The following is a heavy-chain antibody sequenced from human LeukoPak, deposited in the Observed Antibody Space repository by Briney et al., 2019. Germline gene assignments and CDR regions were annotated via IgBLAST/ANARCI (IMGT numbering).Heavy chain of an antibody. V-gene: IGHV3-30*02. Sequence: GGSLRLSCAASGFTFSSYGMHWVRQAPGKGLEWVAFIRYDGSNKYYADSVKGRFTISRDNSKNTLYLQMNSLRAEDTAVYYCAKDGVPAATHFDYWGQGTLVTVSS. J-gene: IGHJ4*02. CDR2: IRYDGSNK. CDR1: GFTFSSYG. D-gene: IGHD2-2*01. CDR3: AKDGVPAATHFDY.